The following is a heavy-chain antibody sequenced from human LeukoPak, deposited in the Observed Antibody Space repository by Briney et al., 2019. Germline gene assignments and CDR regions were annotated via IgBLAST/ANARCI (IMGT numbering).Heavy chain of an antibody. CDR3: AKDHLRVHYYDSSGYYDY. Sequence: GGSLRLSCAASGFTFSSYGMSWVRQAPGKGLEWVSAISGSGGSTYYADSVKGRFTISRDNSKNTLYLQMNSLRAEDTAVYYCAKDHLRVHYYDSSGYYDYWGQGTLVTVSS. D-gene: IGHD3-22*01. CDR2: ISGSGGST. V-gene: IGHV3-23*01. CDR1: GFTFSSYG. J-gene: IGHJ4*02.